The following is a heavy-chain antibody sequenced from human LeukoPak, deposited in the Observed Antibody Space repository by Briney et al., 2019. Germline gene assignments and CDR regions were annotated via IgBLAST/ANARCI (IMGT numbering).Heavy chain of an antibody. Sequence: ETLSLTCTVSGGSISSYYWSWVRQAPGKGLEWVSSISGTGGSTYYADSVKGRFTISRDNSNNTLFLQMNGLRAEDTAVYYCAKVRTGHYFDYWGQGTLVTVSS. CDR2: ISGTGGST. D-gene: IGHD1-1*01. CDR1: GGSISSYY. J-gene: IGHJ4*02. V-gene: IGHV3-23*01. CDR3: AKVRTGHYFDY.